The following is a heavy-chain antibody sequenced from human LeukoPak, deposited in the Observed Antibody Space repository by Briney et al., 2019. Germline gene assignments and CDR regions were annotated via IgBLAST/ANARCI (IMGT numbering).Heavy chain of an antibody. CDR1: GFTFSSYG. J-gene: IGHJ4*02. CDR3: AKPKCSDTTCYRFFDY. CDR2: IRYDGSNK. V-gene: IGHV3-30*02. D-gene: IGHD2-15*01. Sequence: GGSLRLSCAASGFTFSSYGMHWVRQAPGKGLEWVAFIRYDGSNKYYADSVKGRFTISRDNSKNTLYLQMNSLRAEDTAIYYCAKPKCSDTTCYRFFDYWGQGLVVTVSS.